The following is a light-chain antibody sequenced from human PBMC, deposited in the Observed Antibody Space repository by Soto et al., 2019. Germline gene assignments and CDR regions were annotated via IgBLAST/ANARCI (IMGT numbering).Light chain of an antibody. J-gene: IGKJ4*01. CDR3: QQYNNWPLT. CDR1: QDISNY. Sequence: DIQMTQSPSSLSASVGDRVTITCQASQDISNYLNWYQQKPGKAPKLLIYDASNLETGVPSRFSGSGSGTDFTFTISSLQSDDFAVYYCQQYNNWPLTFGGGTKVEIK. V-gene: IGKV1-33*01. CDR2: DAS.